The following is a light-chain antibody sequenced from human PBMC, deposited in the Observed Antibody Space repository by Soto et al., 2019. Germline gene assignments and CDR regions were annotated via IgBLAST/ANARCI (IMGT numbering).Light chain of an antibody. J-gene: IGKJ5*01. V-gene: IGKV3-20*01. CDR3: QQYGSSPIT. CDR1: QSVSSD. Sequence: EMVMTQSPATLSVSPGERATLSCRASQSVSSDLAWYQQKPGQAPRLLIYDASTRATGISARFSGSGSGTDFTLTISRLEPEDFAVYYCQQYGSSPITFGQGTRLE. CDR2: DAS.